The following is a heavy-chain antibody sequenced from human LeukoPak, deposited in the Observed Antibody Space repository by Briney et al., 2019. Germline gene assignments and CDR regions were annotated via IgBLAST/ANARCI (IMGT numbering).Heavy chain of an antibody. CDR2: ISGNGGNT. Sequence: GGSLRLSCAASGFTFDDYAMHWVRQVPGKGLEWVSLISGNGGNTYYADSVKGRFTISRDNSKNSLYLLMNSLRTEDTALYYCAKDISNWNSRHFDYWGQGTLVTVSS. V-gene: IGHV3-43*02. CDR3: AKDISNWNSRHFDY. D-gene: IGHD1-7*01. J-gene: IGHJ4*02. CDR1: GFTFDDYA.